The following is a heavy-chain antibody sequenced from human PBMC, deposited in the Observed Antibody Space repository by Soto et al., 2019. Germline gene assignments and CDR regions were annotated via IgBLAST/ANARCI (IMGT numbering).Heavy chain of an antibody. CDR1: GFTFTQFA. J-gene: IGHJ4*02. D-gene: IGHD3-10*01. CDR2: ISYDGKTE. CDR3: ARDSDPRMGRAGLTDDFDY. V-gene: IGHV3-30*04. Sequence: VQLLESGGGVGQPGKSLTLSCAASGFTFTQFAMHWVRQAPGQGLEWVAVISYDGKTEYYSESVEGRFTISRDDSKETLYLQINSLKTDDTAIYYCARDSDPRMGRAGLTDDFDYWGQGTLVTVSS.